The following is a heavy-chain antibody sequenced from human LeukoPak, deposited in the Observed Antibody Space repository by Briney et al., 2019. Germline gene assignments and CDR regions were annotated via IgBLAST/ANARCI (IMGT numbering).Heavy chain of an antibody. CDR2: ISSSSDYI. D-gene: IGHD5-12*01. J-gene: IGHJ5*02. CDR1: GFTFSSYR. Sequence: GGSLRLSCAASGFTFSSYRMNWVRQAPGKGLEWVSCISSSSDYIYYADSAKGRFTISRDSAKNSLYLQMNSLRAEDTAVYYCARERGYGGYKWFDPWGQGTLVTVSS. CDR3: ARERGYGGYKWFDP. V-gene: IGHV3-21*01.